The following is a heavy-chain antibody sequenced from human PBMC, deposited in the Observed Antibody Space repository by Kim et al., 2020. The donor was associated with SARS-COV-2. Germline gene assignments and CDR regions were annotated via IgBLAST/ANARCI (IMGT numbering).Heavy chain of an antibody. CDR1: GFTFSSYA. D-gene: IGHD5-18*01. CDR3: AKASTLPWIQLWLTHAFDS. Sequence: GGSLRLSCAASGFTFSSYAMSWVRQAPGKGLEWVSAISGSGGSTYYADSVKGRFTISRDNSKNTLYLQMNSRRAEATAVYYCAKASTLPWIQLWLTHAFDSWGQGTLVTVSS. V-gene: IGHV3-23*01. J-gene: IGHJ4*02. CDR2: ISGSGGST.